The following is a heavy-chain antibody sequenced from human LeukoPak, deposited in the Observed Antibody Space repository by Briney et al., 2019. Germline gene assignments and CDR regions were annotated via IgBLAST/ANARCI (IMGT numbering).Heavy chain of an antibody. Sequence: SVKVSCKPSGGTFSSYAISWVRQAPGQGLEWMGGIIPIFGTANYAQKFQGRVTITADKSTSTAYMELSSLRSEDTAVYYFARGFIAAAVLDYWGQGTLVTVSS. CDR3: ARGFIAAAVLDY. J-gene: IGHJ4*02. D-gene: IGHD6-13*01. CDR2: IIPIFGTA. CDR1: GGTFSSYA. V-gene: IGHV1-69*06.